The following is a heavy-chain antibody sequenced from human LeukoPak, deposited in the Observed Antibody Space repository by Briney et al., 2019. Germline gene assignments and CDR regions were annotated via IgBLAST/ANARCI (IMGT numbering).Heavy chain of an antibody. D-gene: IGHD3-10*01. V-gene: IGHV3-23*01. CDR3: AKGQGRSQTGAMVRGPFDY. J-gene: IGHJ4*02. CDR1: GFTFSSYA. CDR2: ISGSGGST. Sequence: GGSLRLSCAASGFTFSSYAMSWVRQAPGKGLEWVSGISGSGGSTYYADSVKGRFTISRDNSKNTLYLQMNSLRAEDTAVYYCAKGQGRSQTGAMVRGPFDYWGQGTLVTVSS.